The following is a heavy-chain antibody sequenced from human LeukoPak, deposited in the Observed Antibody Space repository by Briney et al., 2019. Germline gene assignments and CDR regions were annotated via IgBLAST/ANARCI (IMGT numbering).Heavy chain of an antibody. V-gene: IGHV3-23*01. CDR1: GFTFNSYA. Sequence: GGSLRLSCVASGFTFNSYAMSWVRQAPGKGLEWVSAISGSGGSTYYADYVKGRFTISRDNSKSTLYLQMNSLGAEDTALYYCAKDNGYCTRTSCFLEYWGQGTLVTVSS. CDR2: ISGSGGST. CDR3: AKDNGYCTRTSCFLEY. J-gene: IGHJ4*02. D-gene: IGHD2-2*03.